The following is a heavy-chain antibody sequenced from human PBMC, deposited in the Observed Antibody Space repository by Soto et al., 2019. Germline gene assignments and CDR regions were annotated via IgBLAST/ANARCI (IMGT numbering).Heavy chain of an antibody. V-gene: IGHV3-21*01. CDR2: ISSSGSFI. CDR1: GFTFRTYG. Sequence: GGSLRLSCAASGFTFRTYGMNWVRRAPGGGLEWVASISSSGSFIYYADSVKGRFTISRDDAEKSLYLQMNSLRAEDTALYYCAREPQGIAAALDYWGQGTLVTVSS. D-gene: IGHD6-13*01. J-gene: IGHJ4*02. CDR3: AREPQGIAAALDY.